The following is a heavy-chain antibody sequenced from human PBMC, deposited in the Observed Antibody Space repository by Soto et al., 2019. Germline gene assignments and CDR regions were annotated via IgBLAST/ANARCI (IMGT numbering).Heavy chain of an antibody. D-gene: IGHD3-3*01. CDR1: GGSISSSSYY. CDR3: ARQEGDYDCWSGNGGWFDP. Sequence: PSETLSLTCTVSGGSISSSSYYWGWIRQPPGKGREWIGSIYYSGSTYYNPSLKSRVTISVDTSKNQFSLKLSSVTAADTAVYYCARQEGDYDCWSGNGGWFDPWGQGTLVTVSS. J-gene: IGHJ5*02. V-gene: IGHV4-39*01. CDR2: IYYSGST.